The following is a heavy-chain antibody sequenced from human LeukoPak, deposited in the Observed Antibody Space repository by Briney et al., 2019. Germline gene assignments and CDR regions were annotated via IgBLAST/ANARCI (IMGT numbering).Heavy chain of an antibody. V-gene: IGHV1-2*02. CDR1: GNIFTGYY. CDR2: INPNGGGP. Sequence: HWASVKVSCKASGNIFTGYYLHWVRQAPGQGLEWTGWINPNGGGPKYAPKFQGRVTMTRDTSINTVYMELSRLRSDDTAVYYCATGLFSYYYGSGAWGQGTLVTVSS. CDR3: ATGLFSYYYGSGA. D-gene: IGHD3-10*01. J-gene: IGHJ4*02.